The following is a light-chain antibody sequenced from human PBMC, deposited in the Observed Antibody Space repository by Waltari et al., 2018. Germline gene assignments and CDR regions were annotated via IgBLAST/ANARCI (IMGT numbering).Light chain of an antibody. CDR2: EDT. CDR1: LLTKKF. V-gene: IGLV3-10*01. CDR3: YSTDIFRSERGV. Sequence: SYELTQPPSVSVSPGQTATITCSGDLLTKKFTYWFQQKSGQAPVMVIYEDTKRLSAIPEGLSGSSSGTTAALTITGAQVEDEADYYCYSTDIFRSERGVFGGGTKLLVL. J-gene: IGLJ2*01.